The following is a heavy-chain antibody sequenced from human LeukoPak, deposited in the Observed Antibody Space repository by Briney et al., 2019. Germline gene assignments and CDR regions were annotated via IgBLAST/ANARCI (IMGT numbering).Heavy chain of an antibody. CDR2: IYSGGST. D-gene: IGHD1-1*01. J-gene: IGHJ4*02. CDR1: GFTVSSNY. Sequence: PGGSLRLSCAASGFTVSSNYMSSVRQAPGNRLEWVSVIYSGGSTYYADSVKGRFTITRDNSKNTLYLQLSSLRTAATAVDCCARDVGDEANEWGQPSLVTVS. CDR3: ARDVGDEANE. V-gene: IGHV3-53*01.